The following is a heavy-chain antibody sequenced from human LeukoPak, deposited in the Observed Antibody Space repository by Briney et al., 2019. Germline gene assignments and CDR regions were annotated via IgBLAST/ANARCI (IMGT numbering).Heavy chain of an antibody. V-gene: IGHV4-39*07. J-gene: IGHJ3*02. CDR3: ARTRKRWLQFGLDAFDI. Sequence: SETLSLTCTVSSGSISTSNYYWGWVRQPPGKALEWIGNIFYSGSTYYSPSLKSRVTISLDTSRNQFSLKLSSVTAADTAVYYCARTRKRWLQFGLDAFDIWGQGTMVTVSS. CDR1: SGSISTSNYY. D-gene: IGHD5-24*01. CDR2: IFYSGST.